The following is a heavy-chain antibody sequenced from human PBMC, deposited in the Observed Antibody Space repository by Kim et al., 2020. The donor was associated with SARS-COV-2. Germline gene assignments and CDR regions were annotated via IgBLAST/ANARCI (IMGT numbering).Heavy chain of an antibody. Sequence: GGSLRLSCAAYGFTFSSYGMHWVRQAPGKGLEWVAVIWYDGSNKYYADSVKGRFTISRDNSKNTLYLQMNSLRAEDTAVYYCARDGFISSPYNWNDGGYYYYGMDVWGQGTTVTVSS. D-gene: IGHD1-20*01. CDR1: GFTFSSYG. CDR2: IWYDGSNK. CDR3: ARDGFISSPYNWNDGGYYYYGMDV. V-gene: IGHV3-33*01. J-gene: IGHJ6*02.